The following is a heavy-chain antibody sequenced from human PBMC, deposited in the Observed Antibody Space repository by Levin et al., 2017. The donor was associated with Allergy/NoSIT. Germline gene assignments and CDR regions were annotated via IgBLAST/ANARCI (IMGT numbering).Heavy chain of an antibody. CDR2: ISWSSHSL. V-gene: IGHV3-9*01. CDR1: GFIFEDYA. CDR3: TKDTFRCYSLGSKFEVYGLDV. D-gene: IGHD5-18*01. Sequence: PTGGSLRLSCEASGFIFEDYAMHWVRQVPGKGLEWVAGISWSSHSLGYADSVKGRFTISRDNAKNSLYLQMYSLRFEDTALYYCTKDTFRCYSLGSKFEVYGLDVWGQGTAVTV. J-gene: IGHJ6*02.